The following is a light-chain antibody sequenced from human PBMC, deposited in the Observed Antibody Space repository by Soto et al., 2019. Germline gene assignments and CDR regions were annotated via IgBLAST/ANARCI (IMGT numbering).Light chain of an antibody. CDR3: ASWDDRLSGVA. V-gene: IGLV1-47*01. J-gene: IGLJ2*01. CDR2: RSS. CDR1: TSNIENNH. Sequence: QSVLTQPPSASGPPGQRVTISCSGSTSNIENNHVSWYQQLPGKAPKLLVYRSSQRPSGVPERFSGSKSGTSASLAISGLRSEDEADYFCASWDDRLSGVAFGGGTKLTVL.